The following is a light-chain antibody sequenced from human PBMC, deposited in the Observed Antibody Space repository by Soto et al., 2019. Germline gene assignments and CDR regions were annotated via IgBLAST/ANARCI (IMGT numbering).Light chain of an antibody. V-gene: IGKV3-20*01. Sequence: EIVLTQSPGTLSLSPGERATLSCRASQSVSSSYLALYQQKPGQAPRLLIYGASSRATGIPDRFSGSGSGTHFTLTISILEPEDFAVYYCQQYGSSPPYTFGQGTKLEIK. CDR2: GAS. CDR1: QSVSSSY. J-gene: IGKJ2*01. CDR3: QQYGSSPPYT.